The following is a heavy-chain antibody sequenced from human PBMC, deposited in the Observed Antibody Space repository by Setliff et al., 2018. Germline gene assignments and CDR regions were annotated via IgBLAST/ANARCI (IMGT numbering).Heavy chain of an antibody. V-gene: IGHV1-2*04. J-gene: IGHJ3*02. D-gene: IGHD2-2*02. Sequence: ASVKVSCKASGYTFTGYYMHWVRQAPGQGLEWMGWINPNSGGTKYSQKFQGWVSMTRDTSINTAYMELSRLRSDDTAIYYCARAPRTYCSSTSCYKDAFDIWGQGTMVTVSS. CDR2: INPNSGGT. CDR1: GYTFTGYY. CDR3: ARAPRTYCSSTSCYKDAFDI.